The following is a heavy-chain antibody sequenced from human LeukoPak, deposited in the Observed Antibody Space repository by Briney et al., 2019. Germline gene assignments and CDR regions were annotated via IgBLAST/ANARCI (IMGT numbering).Heavy chain of an antibody. CDR3: AKRGECLGCSGTSCRNYFDY. V-gene: IGHV3-30*18. J-gene: IGHJ4*02. Sequence: GGSLRLSCAASGFTFSSYGMHWVRQAPGKGLEWVAVISYDGSNKYYADSVKGRFTISRDNSKNTAYLQMSSLRPEDTAVYYCAKRGECLGCSGTSCRNYFDYCGQGAMVTVSS. D-gene: IGHD2-2*01. CDR1: GFTFSSYG. CDR2: ISYDGSNK.